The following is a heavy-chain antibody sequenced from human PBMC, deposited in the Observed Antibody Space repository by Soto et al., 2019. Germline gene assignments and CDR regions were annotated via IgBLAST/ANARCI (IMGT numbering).Heavy chain of an antibody. CDR3: ARYRSLDH. D-gene: IGHD3-16*02. J-gene: IGHJ1*01. Sequence: XGSLRLSCADSGFIFRNYWMSWVRQAPGMGLQWVASIKEDGSEKYYVDPVKGRFTISRENAKNSLYLQMNSLRAEDTAVYYCARYRSLDHWGQGILVTVSS. CDR2: IKEDGSEK. V-gene: IGHV3-7*03. CDR1: GFIFRNYW.